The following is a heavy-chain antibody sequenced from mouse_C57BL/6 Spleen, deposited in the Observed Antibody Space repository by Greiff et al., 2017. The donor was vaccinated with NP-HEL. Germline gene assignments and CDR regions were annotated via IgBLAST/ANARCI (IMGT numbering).Heavy chain of an antibody. CDR1: GFTFSSYA. CDR2: ISSGGDYI. CDR3: TREAITTARGYFDV. D-gene: IGHD1-2*01. J-gene: IGHJ1*03. V-gene: IGHV5-9-1*02. Sequence: EVMLVESGEGLVKPGGSLKLSCAASGFTFSSYAMSWVRQTPEKRLEWVAYISSGGDYIYYADTVKGRFTISRDNARNTLYLQMSSLKSEDTAMYYCTREAITTARGYFDVWGTGTTVTVSS.